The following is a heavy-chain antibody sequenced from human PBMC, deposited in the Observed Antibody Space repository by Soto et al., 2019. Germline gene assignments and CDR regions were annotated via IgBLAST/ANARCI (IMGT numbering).Heavy chain of an antibody. Sequence: QITLKESGPTLVKPTQTLTLTCTFSGFSLSTSGVGVGWIRQPPGKALEWLALIYWDDDKRYSPSLKSRLTITKDTSNTQVVLTMTNMAPVDTATYYCAPRLALRGWANWGQGTLVTVSS. J-gene: IGHJ4*02. CDR3: APRLALRGWAN. CDR1: GFSLSTSGVG. CDR2: IYWDDDK. D-gene: IGHD6-19*01. V-gene: IGHV2-5*02.